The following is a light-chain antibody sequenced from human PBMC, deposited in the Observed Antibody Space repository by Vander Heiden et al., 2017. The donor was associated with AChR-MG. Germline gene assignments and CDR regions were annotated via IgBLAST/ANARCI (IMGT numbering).Light chain of an antibody. CDR2: DAS. V-gene: IGKV3-11*01. Sequence: EIVLTQSPATLSLSPGESATLSCRASQSVSSYLAGDQQKPGQAPRLLIYDASNSATGIPDRFSGSGSGTDFTLTISSLEPEDFAGYYGQQPFTFGPGTKVDIK. CDR1: QSVSSY. J-gene: IGKJ3*01. CDR3: QQPFT.